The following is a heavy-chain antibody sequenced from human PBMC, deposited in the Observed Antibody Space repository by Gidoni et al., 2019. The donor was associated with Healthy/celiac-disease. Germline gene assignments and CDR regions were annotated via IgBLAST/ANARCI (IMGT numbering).Heavy chain of an antibody. V-gene: IGHV3-30*02. Sequence: FTISRDNSKNTLYLQMNSLRAEDTAVYYCAKEDYDYVWGSYRYTGYDYWGQGTLVTVSX. CDR3: AKEDYDYVWGSYRYTGYDY. D-gene: IGHD3-16*02. J-gene: IGHJ4*02.